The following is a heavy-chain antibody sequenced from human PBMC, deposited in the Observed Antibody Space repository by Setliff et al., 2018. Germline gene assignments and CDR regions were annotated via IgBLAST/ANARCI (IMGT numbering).Heavy chain of an antibody. D-gene: IGHD2-8*01. Sequence: ASVKVSCKASGYTLINYGISWVRQAPGQGLEWMGWIGAYTGNTNYAQKFQGRVTMTTDTSTSTAYMELRSLRSDDTAVYYCSILVRYCTTTTCQSVPGAEVWGQGTLVTVSS. CDR3: SILVRYCTTTTCQSVPGAEV. CDR2: IGAYTGNT. V-gene: IGHV1-18*01. J-gene: IGHJ4*02. CDR1: GYTLINYG.